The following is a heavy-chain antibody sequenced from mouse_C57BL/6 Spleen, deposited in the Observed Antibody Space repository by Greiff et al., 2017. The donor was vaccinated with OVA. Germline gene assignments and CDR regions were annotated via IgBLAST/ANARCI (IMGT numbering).Heavy chain of an antibody. CDR2: LDPSDSYT. D-gene: IGHD2-1*01. CDR1: GYTFTSYW. CDR3: AKGGNWHYFDY. V-gene: IGHV1-50*01. J-gene: IGHJ2*01. Sequence: VQLQQPGAELVKPGASVKLSCKASGYTFTSYWMPWVKQRPGQGLEWIGELDPSDSYTNYNQKFKGKATLTVDTSSSTAYMQLSSLTSEDSAVYYCAKGGNWHYFDYWGQGTTLTVSS.